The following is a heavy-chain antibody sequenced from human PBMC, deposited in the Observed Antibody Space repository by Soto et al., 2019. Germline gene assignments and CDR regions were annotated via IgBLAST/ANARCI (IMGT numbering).Heavy chain of an antibody. V-gene: IGHV5-51*01. D-gene: IGHD6-19*01. J-gene: IGHJ6*02. Sequence: ESLKISCKGSGYSFTSYWIGWVRQMPGKGLEWMGIIYPGDSDTRYSPSFQGQVTISADKSISTAYLQWSSLKASDTAMYYCASQSVAIKGVGYYYYGLDVWGQGTTVTVSS. CDR3: ASQSVAIKGVGYYYYGLDV. CDR2: IYPGDSDT. CDR1: GYSFTSYW.